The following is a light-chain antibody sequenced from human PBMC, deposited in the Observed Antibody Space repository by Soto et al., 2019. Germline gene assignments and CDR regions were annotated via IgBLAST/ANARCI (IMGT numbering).Light chain of an antibody. CDR1: QGISSY. Sequence: AIRMTQSPSSLSASTGDRVTITCRASQGISSYLAWYQQKPGKAPKLLIYAASTLQSGVPSRFSGSGSGTDFTLTISCLQSEYFATYYCQQYYSYPWTFGPGTKVDIK. CDR3: QQYYSYPWT. CDR2: AAS. V-gene: IGKV1-8*01. J-gene: IGKJ3*01.